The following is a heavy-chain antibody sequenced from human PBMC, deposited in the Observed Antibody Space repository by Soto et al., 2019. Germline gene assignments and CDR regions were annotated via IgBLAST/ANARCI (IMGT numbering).Heavy chain of an antibody. CDR1: GGSFSGYY. D-gene: IGHD2-2*01. CDR2: INHSGST. Sequence: SETLSLTCAVYGGSFSGYYWSWIRQPPGKGLEWIGEINHSGSTNYNPSIKSRVTISVDTSKNQLSMKLSSVTAADMAVFYCSRKEADIVVVPAAMMFDYWGQGTLVTVS. V-gene: IGHV4-34*01. CDR3: SRKEADIVVVPAAMMFDY. J-gene: IGHJ4*02.